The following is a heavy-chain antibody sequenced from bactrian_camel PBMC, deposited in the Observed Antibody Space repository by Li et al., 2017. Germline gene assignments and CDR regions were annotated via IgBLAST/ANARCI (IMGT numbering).Heavy chain of an antibody. CDR3: ATGFGGSWYWGLYEYNY. CDR1: GFTFSTFSTYY. J-gene: IGHJ4*01. CDR2: IYSDGSAS. Sequence: HVQLVESGGGLVQPGGSLRLPCAASGFTFSTFSTYYITWVRQAPGKGLEWVSSIYSDGSASYYADSVKGRFTISRDNAKNTVYLQMNSLKSEDTALYYCATGFGGSWYWGLYEYNYWGQGTQVTVS. D-gene: IGHD6*01. V-gene: IGHV3-2*01.